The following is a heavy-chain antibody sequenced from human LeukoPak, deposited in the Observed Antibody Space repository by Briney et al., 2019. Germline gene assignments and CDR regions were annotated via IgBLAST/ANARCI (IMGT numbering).Heavy chain of an antibody. CDR3: ARARSSGIGVYFDY. CDR2: ISSSSSYI. D-gene: IGHD3-22*01. CDR1: GFTFNSYW. Sequence: GGSLRLSCAASGFTFNSYWMSWVRQAPGKGLEWVSSISSSSSYIYYADSVKGRFTISRDNAKNSLYLQMNSLRAEDTAVYYCARARSSGIGVYFDYWGQGTLVTVSS. J-gene: IGHJ4*02. V-gene: IGHV3-21*01.